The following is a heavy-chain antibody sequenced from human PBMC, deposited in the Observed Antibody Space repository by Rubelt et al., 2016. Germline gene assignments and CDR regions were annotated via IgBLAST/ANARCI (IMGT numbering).Heavy chain of an antibody. Sequence: QVQLVQSGAEVKKPGASVKVSCKASGYTFTGYYMHWVRQAPGQGLEWMGWINPNSGGPNYAQKFQGRVTMTRDTSISTAYMELSRLTSDDTAGDYCARDYHESSGDTYWGQGTLVTVSS. V-gene: IGHV1-2*02. CDR2: INPNSGGP. CDR1: GYTFTGYY. D-gene: IGHD3-22*01. J-gene: IGHJ4*02. CDR3: ARDYHESSGDTY.